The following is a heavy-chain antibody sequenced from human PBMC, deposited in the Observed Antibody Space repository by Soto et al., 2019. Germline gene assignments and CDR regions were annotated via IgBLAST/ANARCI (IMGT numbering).Heavy chain of an antibody. D-gene: IGHD3-3*01. CDR2: IKQDGSEK. CDR3: ASGDFWSGYYTNLR. V-gene: IGHV3-7*05. CDR1: GFTSGIYW. Sequence: GESLKISCAGSGFTSGIYWMSWVRQAPGKGLEWVANIKQDGSEKKYVDSVKGRFTISRDNAKNSLYLQMNSLRAEDTAVYYCASGDFWSGYYTNLRWGQGTLVTVSS. J-gene: IGHJ4*02.